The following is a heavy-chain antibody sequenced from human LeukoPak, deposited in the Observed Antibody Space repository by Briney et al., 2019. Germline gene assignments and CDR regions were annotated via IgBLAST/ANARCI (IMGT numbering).Heavy chain of an antibody. D-gene: IGHD1-1*01. V-gene: IGHV3-33*01. CDR1: GFTFSSYG. J-gene: IGHJ6*02. CDR2: IWYDGSNK. CDR3: ARDRKLEPGDYYYGMDV. Sequence: GGSLRLSCAASGFTFSSYGMHWVRQAPGKGLEWVAVIWYDGSNKYYADSVKGRFTISRDNSKNTLYMQMNSLRAEDTAVYYCARDRKLEPGDYYYGMDVWGQGTTVTVSS.